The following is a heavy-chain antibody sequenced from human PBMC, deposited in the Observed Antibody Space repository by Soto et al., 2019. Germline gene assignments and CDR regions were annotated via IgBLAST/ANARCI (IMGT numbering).Heavy chain of an antibody. CDR3: ASLYCSGGSCYSAYFQH. Sequence: GASVKVSCKASGGTFSTYAISWVRQAPGQGLEWMGGIIPIFGTANYAQKFQGRVTITADKSTSTAYMELSSLRSEDTAVYYCASLYCSGGSCYSAYFQHWGQGTLVTVSS. D-gene: IGHD2-15*01. CDR1: GGTFSTYA. CDR2: IIPIFGTA. J-gene: IGHJ1*01. V-gene: IGHV1-69*06.